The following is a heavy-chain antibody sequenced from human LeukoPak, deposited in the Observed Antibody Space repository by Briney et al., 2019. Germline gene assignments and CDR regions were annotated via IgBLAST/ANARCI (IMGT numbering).Heavy chain of an antibody. CDR1: EFTFSTYW. D-gene: IGHD4-23*01. CDR2: INSDGSST. V-gene: IGHV3-74*01. J-gene: IGHJ4*02. Sequence: PGGSLRLSCAASEFTFSTYWMHWVRQAPGKGLVWVSRINSDGSSTNYADSVKGRFTISRDNAKNTLYLQMNSLSTEDTAVYYCASGYSSDYGGNVYWGQGTLVTVSS. CDR3: ASGYSSDYGGNVY.